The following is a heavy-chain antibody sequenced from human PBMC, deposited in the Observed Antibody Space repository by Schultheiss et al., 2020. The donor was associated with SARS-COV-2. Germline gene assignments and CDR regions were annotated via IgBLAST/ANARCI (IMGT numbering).Heavy chain of an antibody. V-gene: IGHV1-69*13. D-gene: IGHD1-26*01. CDR1: GGTFSSYA. J-gene: IGHJ3*02. Sequence: SVKVSCKASGGTFSSYAISWVRQAPGQGLEWMGGIIPIFGTANYAQKFQGRVTITADESTSTAYMELSSLRSEDTAVYYCAWVGATNPDAFDIWGQGTMVTVSS. CDR3: AWVGATNPDAFDI. CDR2: IIPIFGTA.